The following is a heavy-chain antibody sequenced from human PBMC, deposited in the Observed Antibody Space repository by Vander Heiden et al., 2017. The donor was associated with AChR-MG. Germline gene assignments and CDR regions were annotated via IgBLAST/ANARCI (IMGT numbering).Heavy chain of an antibody. CDR3: AKEATSDMDV. Sequence: EVQLVESGGGLVQPGRSLRLSCAASGFTFDDYAMHWVRQAPGKGLEWVSGISWNSGSIGYADSVKGRFTISRDNAKNSLYLQMNSLRAEDTALYYCAKEATSDMDVWGKGTTVTVSS. V-gene: IGHV3-9*01. J-gene: IGHJ6*03. CDR2: ISWNSGSI. D-gene: IGHD5-12*01. CDR1: GFTFDDYA.